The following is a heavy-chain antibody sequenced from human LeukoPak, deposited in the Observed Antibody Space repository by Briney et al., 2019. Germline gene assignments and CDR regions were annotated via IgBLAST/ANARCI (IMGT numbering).Heavy chain of an antibody. V-gene: IGHV1-3*01. CDR2: INAGNGNT. Sequence: GSVKVSCKASGYTFTSYAMHWVRQAPGQRLEWMGWINAGNGNTKYSQKFQGRVTITRDTSASTAYMELSSLRSEDTAVYYCARDGSGSYGYFDYWGQGTLVTVSS. J-gene: IGHJ4*02. CDR1: GYTFTSYA. D-gene: IGHD3-10*01. CDR3: ARDGSGSYGYFDY.